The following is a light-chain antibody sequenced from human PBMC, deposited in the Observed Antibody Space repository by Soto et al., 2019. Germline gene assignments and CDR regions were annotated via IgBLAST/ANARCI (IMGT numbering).Light chain of an antibody. CDR1: ERIYSAY. J-gene: IGKJ5*01. CDR2: GTS. CDR3: QQYGNSPIT. V-gene: IGKV3-20*01. Sequence: EVVLTQSPGTLSLSRGERATLSCRASERIYSAYLGWYQQKPGQAPRLLIYGTSSRATGIPDRFSGSGSGTDFTLTISRPEPEDFAVYYCQQYGNSPITFGQGTRLEIK.